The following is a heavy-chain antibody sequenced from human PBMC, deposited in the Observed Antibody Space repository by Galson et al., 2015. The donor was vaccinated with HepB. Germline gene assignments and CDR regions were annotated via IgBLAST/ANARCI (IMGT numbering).Heavy chain of an antibody. D-gene: IGHD1-20*01. J-gene: IGHJ4*02. Sequence: SVKVSCKASGYTFTSYGISWARQAPGQGLEWMGWSSAYNRNTNYAPKLQGRVTMTTDTSTSTAYMELRSLRSDDTAVYYCARARYNWNYWGQGTLVTVSS. CDR3: ARARYNWNY. V-gene: IGHV1-18*01. CDR1: GYTFTSYG. CDR2: SSAYNRNT.